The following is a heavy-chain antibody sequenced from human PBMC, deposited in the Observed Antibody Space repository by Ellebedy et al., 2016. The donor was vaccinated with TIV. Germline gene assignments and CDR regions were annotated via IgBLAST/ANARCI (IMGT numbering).Heavy chain of an antibody. D-gene: IGHD3-16*02. V-gene: IGHV1-69*04. CDR2: IIPILGIA. CDR3: ATLLSHLDY. CDR1: GGTFSSYA. J-gene: IGHJ4*02. Sequence: AASVKVSCKASGGTFSSYAISWVRPAPGQGLEWMGRIIPILGIANYAQKFQGRVTMTEDTSTDTAYMELSSLRSEDTAVYYCATLLSHLDYWGQGTLVTVSS.